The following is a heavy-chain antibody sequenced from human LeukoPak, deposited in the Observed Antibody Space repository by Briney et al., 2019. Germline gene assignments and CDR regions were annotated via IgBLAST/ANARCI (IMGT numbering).Heavy chain of an antibody. V-gene: IGHV3-21*01. Sequence: GGSLRLSCAASGFTFSSYSMNWVRQAPGKGLEWVSSISSSSSYIYYADSVKGRFTISRDNAKNSLYLQMNSLRAEDTAVYCCARAHYGSGSYYNGNVFDIWGQGTMVTVSS. D-gene: IGHD3-10*01. CDR1: GFTFSSYS. CDR2: ISSSSSYI. CDR3: ARAHYGSGSYYNGNVFDI. J-gene: IGHJ3*02.